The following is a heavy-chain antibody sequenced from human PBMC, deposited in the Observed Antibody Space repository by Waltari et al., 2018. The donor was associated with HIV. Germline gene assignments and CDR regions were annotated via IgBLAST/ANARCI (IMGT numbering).Heavy chain of an antibody. J-gene: IGHJ4*02. CDR3: TTIQFYYVFEF. V-gene: IGHV3-15*01. CDR1: GVTFSNPG. D-gene: IGHD3-10*02. CDR2: IKTKTDGGTV. Sequence: EVQLVESGGGLGKPGGSLALSFYVLGVTFSNPGMSWVRQAPGKGLEWVGRIKTKTDGGTVDYAAPVTGRFTISRDDSQSTLYLEINSLKTEDTAVYYCTTIQFYYVFEFWGQGTLVTVSS.